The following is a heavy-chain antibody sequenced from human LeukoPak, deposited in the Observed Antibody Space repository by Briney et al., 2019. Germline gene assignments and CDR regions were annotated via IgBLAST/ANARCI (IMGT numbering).Heavy chain of an antibody. D-gene: IGHD3-10*01. V-gene: IGHV3-53*01. J-gene: IGHJ4*02. CDR1: GVTVSSNY. Sequence: GGSLRLSCAASGVTVSSNYMSWVRQAPGKGLEWVSVIYSGGSTYYADSVKGRFTISRDNSKNTLYLQMNSLRAEDTAVYYCARDRGYYFDYWGQGTLVTVSS. CDR3: ARDRGYYFDY. CDR2: IYSGGST.